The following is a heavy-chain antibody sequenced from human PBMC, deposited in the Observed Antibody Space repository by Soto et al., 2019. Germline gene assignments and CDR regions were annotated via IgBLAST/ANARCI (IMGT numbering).Heavy chain of an antibody. Sequence: SETLSLTCAVYGGSFSGYYWSWIRQPPGKGLEWIGEINHSGSTNYNPSLKSRVTISVDTSKNQFSLKLSSVTAADTAVYYCARGFPPGYYDSSGYLGGYYYYMDVWGKGTTVTVSS. CDR1: GGSFSGYY. V-gene: IGHV4-34*01. D-gene: IGHD3-22*01. J-gene: IGHJ6*03. CDR3: ARGFPPGYYDSSGYLGGYYYYMDV. CDR2: INHSGST.